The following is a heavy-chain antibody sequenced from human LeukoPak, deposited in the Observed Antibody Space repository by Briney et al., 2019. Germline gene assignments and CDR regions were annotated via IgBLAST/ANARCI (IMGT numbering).Heavy chain of an antibody. CDR3: AKDVTIFGVVIIGSAFDI. CDR1: GFTFDDYA. V-gene: IGHV3-9*01. Sequence: GRSLRRYCAASGFTFDDYAMHWVRQAPGKGLEWGSGISWNSGSIGYADSVKGRFTISRDNAKNSLYLQMNSLRAEDTALYYCAKDVTIFGVVIIGSAFDIWGQGTMVTVSS. CDR2: ISWNSGSI. D-gene: IGHD3-3*01. J-gene: IGHJ3*02.